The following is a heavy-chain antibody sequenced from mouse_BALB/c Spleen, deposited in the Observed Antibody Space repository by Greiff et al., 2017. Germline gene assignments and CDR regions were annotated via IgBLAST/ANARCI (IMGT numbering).Heavy chain of an antibody. CDR1: GFTFSSYG. CDR3: ARPYGNYYFDY. Sequence: EVMLVESGGDLVKPGGSLKLSCAASGFTFSSYGMSWVRQTPDKRLEWVATISSGGSYTYYPDSVKGRFTISRDNAKNTLYLQMSSLKSEDTAMYYCARPYGNYYFDYWGQGTTLTVSS. V-gene: IGHV5-6*01. J-gene: IGHJ2*01. D-gene: IGHD2-1*01. CDR2: ISSGGSYT.